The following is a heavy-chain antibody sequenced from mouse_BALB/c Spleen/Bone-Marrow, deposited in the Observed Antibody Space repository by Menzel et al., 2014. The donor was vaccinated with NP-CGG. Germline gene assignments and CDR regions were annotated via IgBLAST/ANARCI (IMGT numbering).Heavy chain of an antibody. V-gene: IGHV14-1*02. Sequence: DVHLVESGAELVRPGALVKLSCKASGFNIKDYYMHWVIQRPEQGLEWIGWIDPENGNTIYDPKFQGKASITADTSSNIAYLQLSSLTSEDTAVYYCARRYGSSFDYWGQGTTLTVSS. CDR2: IDPENGNT. D-gene: IGHD1-1*01. J-gene: IGHJ2*01. CDR3: ARRYGSSFDY. CDR1: GFNIKDYY.